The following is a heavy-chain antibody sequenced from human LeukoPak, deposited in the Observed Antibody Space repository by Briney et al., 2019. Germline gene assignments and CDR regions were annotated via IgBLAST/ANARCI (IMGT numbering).Heavy chain of an antibody. CDR2: INHSGST. CDR3: ARGLRPIVVVPAALGPRRFGGNWFDP. CDR1: GGSFSGYY. V-gene: IGHV4-34*01. Sequence: PSETLSLTCAVYGGSFSGYYWSWIRQPPGKGLEWIGEINHSGSTNYNPPLKSRVTISVDTSKNQFSLKLSSVTAADTAVYYCARGLRPIVVVPAALGPRRFGGNWFDPWGQGTLVTVSS. J-gene: IGHJ5*02. D-gene: IGHD2-2*01.